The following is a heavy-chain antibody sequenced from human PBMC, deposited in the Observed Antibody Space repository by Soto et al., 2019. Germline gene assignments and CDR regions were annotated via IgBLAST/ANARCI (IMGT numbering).Heavy chain of an antibody. CDR2: ISSSSSTI. Sequence: PGGSLRVSCAASGFTFSSYSMNWVRQSPGKGLEWVSYISSSSSTIYYADSVKGRFTISRDNAKNSLYLQMNSLRDEDTAVYYCARDDGCTNGVCMDYYYGMDVWGQGTTVTVSS. CDR1: GFTFSSYS. V-gene: IGHV3-48*02. D-gene: IGHD2-8*01. CDR3: ARDDGCTNGVCMDYYYGMDV. J-gene: IGHJ6*02.